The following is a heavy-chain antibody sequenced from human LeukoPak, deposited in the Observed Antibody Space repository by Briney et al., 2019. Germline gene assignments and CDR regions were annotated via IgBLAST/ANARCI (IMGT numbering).Heavy chain of an antibody. CDR1: RGTFSRYA. CDR3: ARDRGRGMDV. CDR2: IIPLFGTA. D-gene: IGHD3-10*01. J-gene: IGHJ6*02. V-gene: IGHV1-69*13. Sequence: SVTVSCKASRGTFSRYAISLVRQAPGQGLEWMGGIIPLFGTANYAQKFQGRVTITADESTSTAYMEQSSLRSEDTAVYYCARDRGRGMDVWGQGTTVTVSS.